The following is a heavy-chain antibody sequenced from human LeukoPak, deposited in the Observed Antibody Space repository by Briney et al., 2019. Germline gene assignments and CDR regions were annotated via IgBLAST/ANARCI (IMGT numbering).Heavy chain of an antibody. V-gene: IGHV3-23*01. CDR2: ITDSGRAT. D-gene: IGHD3-9*01. CDR3: AKHLTGVKSSDY. Sequence: GGSLRLSCAAAGFSFSNYGMSWVRQAPGKGLEWVSAITDSGRATYYADYVEGRFIISRDNSENTLYLQMHSLRDEDTAVYYCAKHLTGVKSSDYWGQGALVTVSS. J-gene: IGHJ4*02. CDR1: GFSFSNYG.